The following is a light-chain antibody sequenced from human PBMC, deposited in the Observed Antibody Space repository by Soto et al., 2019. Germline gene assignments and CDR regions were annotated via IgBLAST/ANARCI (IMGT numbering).Light chain of an antibody. CDR3: RSYTSSTTQV. CDR1: SRDVGGYDY. CDR2: EVS. Sequence: QSALTQPASVSGSPGQSITISCTGTSRDVGGYDYVSWYQQHPGKAPKLMVSEVSNRPSGVSDRFSGSKSGNTASLTNSGLQAEDEADYYCRSYTSSTTQVFGTGTKVTVL. V-gene: IGLV2-14*01. J-gene: IGLJ1*01.